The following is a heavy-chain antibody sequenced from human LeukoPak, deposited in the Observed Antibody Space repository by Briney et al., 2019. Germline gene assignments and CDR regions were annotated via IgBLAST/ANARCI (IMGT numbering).Heavy chain of an antibody. V-gene: IGHV3-23*01. J-gene: IGHJ4*02. CDR2: ISGSGGST. D-gene: IGHD1-26*01. CDR1: GFTFSSYA. CDR3: AKALSGSGGFDY. Sequence: GGSLRLSCAASGFTFSSYAMSWVRQAPGKGLEWVSAISGSGGSTYYADSVKGRFTISRDNSKNTLYLQMNSLRAEDTTVYYCAKALSGSGGFDYWGKGPRSTVSS.